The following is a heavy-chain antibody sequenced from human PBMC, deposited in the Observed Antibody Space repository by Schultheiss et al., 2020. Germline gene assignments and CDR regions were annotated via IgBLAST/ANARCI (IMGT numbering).Heavy chain of an antibody. V-gene: IGHV3-20*01. CDR1: GFTFSSYS. Sequence: GGSLRLSCAASGFTFSSYSMNWVRQAPGKGLEWVSGINWNGGSRGYADSVKGRFTISRDNAKKSLYLQMNSLRAEDTALYHCARTSNDGDYFDYWGQGTLVTVSS. D-gene: IGHD3-16*01. J-gene: IGHJ4*02. CDR2: INWNGGSR. CDR3: ARTSNDGDYFDY.